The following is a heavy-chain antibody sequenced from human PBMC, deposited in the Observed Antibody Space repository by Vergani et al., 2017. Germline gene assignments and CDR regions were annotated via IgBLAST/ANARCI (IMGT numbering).Heavy chain of an antibody. V-gene: IGHV3-48*01. J-gene: IGHJ3*02. CDR2: ISSSSSTI. CDR1: GFTFSSYS. Sequence: EVQLVESGGGLIQPGGSLRLSCAASGFTFSSYSMNWVRQAPGKGLEWVSYISSSSSTIYYADSVKGRFTSSRDKAKNSLYLQMNSLRAEDTAVYYCARDEGQDAFDIWGQGTMVTVSS. CDR3: ARDEGQDAFDI.